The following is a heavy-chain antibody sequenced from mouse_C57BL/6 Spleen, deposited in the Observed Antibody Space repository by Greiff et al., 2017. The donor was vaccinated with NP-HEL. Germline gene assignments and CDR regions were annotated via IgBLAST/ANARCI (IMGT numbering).Heavy chain of an antibody. J-gene: IGHJ4*01. CDR3: ASGGNYGEAMDY. CDR2: IYPGDGDT. CDR1: GYAFSSSW. Sequence: QVQLQQSGPELVKPGASVKISCKASGYAFSSSWMNWVKQRPGKGLEWIGRIYPGDGDTNYNGKFKGKATLTADKSSSTAYMQLSSLTSEDSAVYFCASGGNYGEAMDYWGQGTSVTVSS. V-gene: IGHV1-82*01. D-gene: IGHD2-1*01.